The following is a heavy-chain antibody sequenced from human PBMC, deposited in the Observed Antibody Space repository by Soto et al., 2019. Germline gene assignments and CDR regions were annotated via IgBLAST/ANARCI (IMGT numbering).Heavy chain of an antibody. Sequence: SVKVSCKASGGTFSSYTISWVRQAPGQGLEWMGRIIPILGIANYAQKFQGRVTITADKSTSTAYMELSSLRSEDTAVYYCARVTPNCSSTSCIEGRAFDYWGQGTLVTVSS. V-gene: IGHV1-69*02. CDR1: GGTFSSYT. D-gene: IGHD2-2*01. CDR3: ARVTPNCSSTSCIEGRAFDY. CDR2: IIPILGIA. J-gene: IGHJ4*02.